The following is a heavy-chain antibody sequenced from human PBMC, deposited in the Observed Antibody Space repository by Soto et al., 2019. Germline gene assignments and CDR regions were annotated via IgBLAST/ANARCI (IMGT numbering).Heavy chain of an antibody. J-gene: IGHJ6*02. Sequence: GGSLRLSCAASGFTFTRYDMHWVRLTAGKGLEWVSSIGTGGDTYYVDSVKGRFTISREDDKNSVYLQMNSLGAGDTAVYYCARAYYDSSGYPVGGMDVWGQGTMVTVS. CDR1: GFTFTRYD. D-gene: IGHD3-22*01. V-gene: IGHV3-13*01. CDR2: IGTGGDT. CDR3: ARAYYDSSGYPVGGMDV.